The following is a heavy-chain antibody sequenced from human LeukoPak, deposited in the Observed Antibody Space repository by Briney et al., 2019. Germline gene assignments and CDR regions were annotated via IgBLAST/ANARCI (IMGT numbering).Heavy chain of an antibody. J-gene: IGHJ4*02. CDR3: ALASLSGSYIVY. Sequence: PGRSLRLSCAASGFTFSSYAMHWVRQAPGKGLEWVSSISSSSSYIYYADSVKGRFTISRDNAKNSLYLQMNSLRAEDTAVYYCALASLSGSYIVYWGQGTLVTVSS. V-gene: IGHV3-21*01. CDR1: GFTFSSYA. CDR2: ISSSSSYI. D-gene: IGHD1-26*01.